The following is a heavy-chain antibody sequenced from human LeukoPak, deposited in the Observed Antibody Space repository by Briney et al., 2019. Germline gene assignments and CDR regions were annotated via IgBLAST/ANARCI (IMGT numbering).Heavy chain of an antibody. CDR2: MNPNSGNT. CDR3: ARGTPYGDYNRREFDP. J-gene: IGHJ5*02. CDR1: GYTFTSYD. V-gene: IGHV1-8*03. Sequence: ASVKVSCKASGYTFTSYDINWVQQATGQGLEWMGWMNPNSGNTGYAQKFQGRVTITRNTSISTAYIELSSLRSEDTAVYYCARGTPYGDYNRREFDPWSQGTLVTVSS. D-gene: IGHD4-17*01.